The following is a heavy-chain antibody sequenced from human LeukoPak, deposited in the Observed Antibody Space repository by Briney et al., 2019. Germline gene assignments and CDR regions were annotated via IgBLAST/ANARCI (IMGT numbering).Heavy chain of an antibody. Sequence: GSLRLSCAASGFTLSSYSMNWVRQPPGKGLEWIGSIYYSGSTYYNPSLKSRVTISVDTSKNQFSLKLSSVTAADTAVYYCARDTYSLMDVWGQGTLVTVSS. V-gene: IGHV4-39*07. J-gene: IGHJ4*02. D-gene: IGHD4-11*01. CDR3: ARDTYSLMDV. CDR2: IYYSGST. CDR1: GFTLSSYS.